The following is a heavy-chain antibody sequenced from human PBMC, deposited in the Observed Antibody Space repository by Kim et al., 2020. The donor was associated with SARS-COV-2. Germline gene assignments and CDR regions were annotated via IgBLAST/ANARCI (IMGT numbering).Heavy chain of an antibody. CDR3: AREAPLNLDYGSGSSTYAFDI. D-gene: IGHD3-10*01. J-gene: IGHJ3*02. V-gene: IGHV5-51*01. Sequence: GESLKISCKGSGYSFTSYWIGWVRQMPGKGLEWMGIIYPGDSDTRYSPSFQGQVTISADKSISTAYLQWSSLKASDTAMYYCAREAPLNLDYGSGSSTYAFDIWGQGTMVTVSS. CDR1: GYSFTSYW. CDR2: IYPGDSDT.